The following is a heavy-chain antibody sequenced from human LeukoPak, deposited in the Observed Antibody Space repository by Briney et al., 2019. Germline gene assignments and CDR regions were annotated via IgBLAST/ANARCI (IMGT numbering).Heavy chain of an antibody. CDR1: GFTFSSYA. CDR3: ARVMVPAAISGWFDP. CDR2: ISYDGSNK. J-gene: IGHJ5*02. Sequence: GSLRLSCAASGFTFSSYAMHWVRQAPGKGLEWVAVISYDGSNKYYADSVKGRFTISRDNSKNTLYLQMNSLRAEDTAVYYCARVMVPAAISGWFDPWGQGTLVTVSS. D-gene: IGHD2-2*01. V-gene: IGHV3-30*04.